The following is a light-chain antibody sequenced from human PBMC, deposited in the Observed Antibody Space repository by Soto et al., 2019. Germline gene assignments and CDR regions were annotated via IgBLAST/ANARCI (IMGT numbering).Light chain of an antibody. Sequence: EIVLTQSPGTLSLSPGERATLSCRASQSVSSSYLAWYQQKPGQAPRLLIYGASSRTTGIPDRFSGSGSGQAFTLTISRLEPEDFAVYYCQQYGSSPRTFGQGTKVEIK. V-gene: IGKV3-20*01. J-gene: IGKJ1*01. CDR2: GAS. CDR3: QQYGSSPRT. CDR1: QSVSSSY.